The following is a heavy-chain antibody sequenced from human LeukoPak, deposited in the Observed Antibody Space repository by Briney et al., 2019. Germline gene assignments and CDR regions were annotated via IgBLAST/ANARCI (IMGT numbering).Heavy chain of an antibody. D-gene: IGHD3-3*01. Sequence: GGSLRLSCAASGFAFSSYWMHWVRQAPGKGLVWVSRINSDGSSTSYADSVKGRFTISRDNAKNTLYLQMNSLRAEDTAVYYCARVRRANYDFWSGYYYHSIDVWGKGTTVTVSS. CDR1: GFAFSSYW. V-gene: IGHV3-74*01. CDR2: INSDGSST. CDR3: ARVRRANYDFWSGYYYHSIDV. J-gene: IGHJ6*03.